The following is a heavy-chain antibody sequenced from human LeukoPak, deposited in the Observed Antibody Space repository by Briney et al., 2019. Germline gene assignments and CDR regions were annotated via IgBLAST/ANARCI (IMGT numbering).Heavy chain of an antibody. Sequence: GGSLRLSCAASGFTFDDYAMHWVRQAPGKGLEWVSGISWNSGSIGYADSVKGRFTISRDNAKNSLYLQMNSLRAEDTALYYCATDHPPPGYWGQGTLVTVSS. CDR2: ISWNSGSI. J-gene: IGHJ4*02. V-gene: IGHV3-9*01. CDR1: GFTFDDYA. CDR3: ATDHPPPGY.